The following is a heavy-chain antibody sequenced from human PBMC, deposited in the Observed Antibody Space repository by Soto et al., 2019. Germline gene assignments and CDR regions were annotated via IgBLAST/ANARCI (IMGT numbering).Heavy chain of an antibody. CDR1: GYTFTSYA. D-gene: IGHD3-10*01. CDR3: ARSQAYYGSGSYYKSVGGMDV. CDR2: IIPIFGTA. V-gene: IGHV1-69*13. J-gene: IGHJ6*02. Sequence: QVQLVQSGAEVKKPGASVKVSCKASGYTFTSYAMHWVRQAPGQRLEWMGGIIPIFGTANYAQKFQGRVTITADKSTSTAYMELSSLRSEDTAVYYCARSQAYYGSGSYYKSVGGMDVWGQGTTVTVSS.